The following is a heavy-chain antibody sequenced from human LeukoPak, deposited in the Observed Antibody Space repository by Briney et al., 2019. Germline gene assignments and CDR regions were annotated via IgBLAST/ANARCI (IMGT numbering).Heavy chain of an antibody. CDR2: SSSSGSTI. CDR3: ARGFPGYCSGGSCYPTWFDP. Sequence: PGGSLRLSCAASGFTFSSYEMNWVRQAPGKGLEWVSYSSSSGSTIYYADSVKGRFTISRDNAKNSLYLQMNSLRAEDTAVYYCARGFPGYCSGGSCYPTWFDPWGQGTLVTVSS. D-gene: IGHD2-15*01. CDR1: GFTFSSYE. V-gene: IGHV3-48*03. J-gene: IGHJ5*02.